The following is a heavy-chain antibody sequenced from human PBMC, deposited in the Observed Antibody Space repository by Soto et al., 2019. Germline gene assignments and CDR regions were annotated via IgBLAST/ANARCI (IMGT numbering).Heavy chain of an antibody. CDR2: IVVGSGNT. J-gene: IGHJ4*02. V-gene: IGHV1-58*01. Sequence: SVKVSCKASGFTFTSSAVQWVRQARGQRLEWIGWIVVGSGNTNYAQKFQGRVTITRDMSTSTAYMELSSLRSEDTAVYYCAAEVVPGNYFDYWGQGTLVTVSS. CDR3: AAEVVPGNYFDY. CDR1: GFTFTSSA. D-gene: IGHD2-8*01.